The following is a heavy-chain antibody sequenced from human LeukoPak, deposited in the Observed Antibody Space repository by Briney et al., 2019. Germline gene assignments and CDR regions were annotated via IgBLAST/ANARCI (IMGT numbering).Heavy chain of an antibody. D-gene: IGHD3-9*01. CDR1: GGSISSYY. Sequence: PSETLSLTCTVSGGSISSYYWSWIWQPPGEGLEWIGYIYYSGTTNYNPSLKSRVTISVDTSKNQFSLKLSSVTAADTAVYYCARHYDILTGYSAYAFDIWGQGTMVTVSS. CDR2: IYYSGTT. J-gene: IGHJ3*02. CDR3: ARHYDILTGYSAYAFDI. V-gene: IGHV4-59*08.